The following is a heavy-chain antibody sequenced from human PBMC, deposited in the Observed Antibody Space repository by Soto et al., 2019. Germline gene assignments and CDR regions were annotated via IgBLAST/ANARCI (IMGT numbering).Heavy chain of an antibody. D-gene: IGHD4-17*01. J-gene: IGHJ6*02. Sequence: GASVKVSCKASGYTFTSYDINWVRQATGQGLEWMGWMNPNSGNTGYAQKFQGRVTMTRHTSISTAYMELSSLRSDDTAVYSCARSQSTVTPAGIYHYYGMHVWGQGTTVTVSS. CDR1: GYTFTSYD. CDR2: MNPNSGNT. V-gene: IGHV1-8*01. CDR3: ARSQSTVTPAGIYHYYGMHV.